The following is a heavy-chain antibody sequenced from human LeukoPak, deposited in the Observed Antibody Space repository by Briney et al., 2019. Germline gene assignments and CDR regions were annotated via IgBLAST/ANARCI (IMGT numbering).Heavy chain of an antibody. CDR2: IYYSGST. Sequence: PSETLSLTCTVSSGSISSYYWSWIRQPPGKGLEWIGYIYYSGSTNYNPSLKSRVTISVDTSKNQFSLKLSSVTAADTAVYYCAREGLYGDYVWSLDYWGQGTLVTVSS. D-gene: IGHD4-17*01. CDR3: AREGLYGDYVWSLDY. J-gene: IGHJ4*02. CDR1: SGSISSYY. V-gene: IGHV4-59*01.